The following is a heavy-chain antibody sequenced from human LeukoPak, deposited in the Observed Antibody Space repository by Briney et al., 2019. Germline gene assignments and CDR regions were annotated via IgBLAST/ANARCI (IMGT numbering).Heavy chain of an antibody. CDR3: ARDTAAAASFDY. D-gene: IGHD6-13*01. CDR2: INHSGST. V-gene: IGHV4-34*01. Sequence: PSETLSLTCAVYGGSFSGYYWGWIRQPPGKGLEWIGEINHSGSTNYNPSLKSRVTISVDTSKNQFSLKLSSVTAADTAVYYCARDTAAAASFDYWGQGTLVTVSS. J-gene: IGHJ4*02. CDR1: GGSFSGYY.